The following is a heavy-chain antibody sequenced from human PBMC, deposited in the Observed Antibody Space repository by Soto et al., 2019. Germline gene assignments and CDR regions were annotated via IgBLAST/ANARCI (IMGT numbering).Heavy chain of an antibody. CDR1: GYTFSDYY. V-gene: IGHV1-2*02. CDR3: AREPATAKPEGVDF. D-gene: IGHD1-1*01. CDR2: INPNSGGT. Sequence: GALVKVSCKASGYTFSDYYIHWVRQAPGQGLEWMGWINPNSGGTKYAPKFQGGATMTRDTSITTAYMELSRLRSGDTAVYYCAREPATAKPEGVDFWGQGTLVTVSS. J-gene: IGHJ4*02.